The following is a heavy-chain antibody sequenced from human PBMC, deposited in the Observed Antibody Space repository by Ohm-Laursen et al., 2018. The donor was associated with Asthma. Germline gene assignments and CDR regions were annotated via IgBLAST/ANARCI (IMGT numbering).Heavy chain of an antibody. Sequence: TLSLTCPVSGGSISSGGYYWSWIRQLPGKGLEWIGYIYYSGSTYYNPSLESRITISVDTSKNQFSLNLSSVTAADTAVYYCARDRSGYDTFDCWGQGTLVTVSS. V-gene: IGHV4-31*03. CDR3: ARDRSGYDTFDC. CDR1: GGSISSGGYY. D-gene: IGHD5-12*01. CDR2: IYYSGST. J-gene: IGHJ4*02.